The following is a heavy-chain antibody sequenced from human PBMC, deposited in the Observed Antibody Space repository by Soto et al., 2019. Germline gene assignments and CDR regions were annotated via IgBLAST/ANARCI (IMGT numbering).Heavy chain of an antibody. CDR1: EYSFPIYW. CDR3: ARQQSGSGNSNFDF. CDR2: IDPSDSFA. D-gene: IGHD3-10*01. V-gene: IGHV5-10-1*01. Sequence: GESRKISCQAFEYSFPIYWISWVRQKPGGGLEWMGRIDPSDSFATYSPSFQGHVTMSADKSTRAVYLAWRSLQASDTATYYCARQQSGSGNSNFDFWGQGTPVTVS. J-gene: IGHJ4*02.